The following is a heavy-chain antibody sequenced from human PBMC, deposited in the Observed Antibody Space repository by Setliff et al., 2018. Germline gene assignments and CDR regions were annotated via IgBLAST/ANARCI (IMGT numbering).Heavy chain of an antibody. Sequence: PGGSLRLSCAASGFTFSSYAMHWVRQAPGKGLEWVAVISYDGSNKYYADSVKGRFTISRDNSKNTLYLQMNSLRAEDTAVYYCARDTYTIFGVVPSEAHAFDIWGQGTMVTVSS. V-gene: IGHV3-30*04. CDR2: ISYDGSNK. J-gene: IGHJ3*02. D-gene: IGHD3-3*01. CDR1: GFTFSSYA. CDR3: ARDTYTIFGVVPSEAHAFDI.